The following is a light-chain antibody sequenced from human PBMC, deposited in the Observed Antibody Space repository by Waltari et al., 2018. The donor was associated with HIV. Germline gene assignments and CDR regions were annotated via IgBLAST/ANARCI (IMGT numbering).Light chain of an antibody. Sequence: QSALTQPASVSGSPGQSVTISCTGTSSDVVDYNSLSWYQQLPGSAPKLIIEAVTNPPSWISSPFPGSRSATTASLTISGPQTGDEADYYCGSFTTTNTLSYVFGTGTRVTVL. CDR2: AVT. CDR3: GSFTTTNTLSYV. CDR1: SSDVVDYNS. V-gene: IGLV2-14*03. J-gene: IGLJ1*01.